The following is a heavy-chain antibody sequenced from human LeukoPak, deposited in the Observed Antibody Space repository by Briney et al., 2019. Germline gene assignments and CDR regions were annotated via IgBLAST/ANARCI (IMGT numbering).Heavy chain of an antibody. CDR2: IKQDGSEK. CDR1: GFTFSSYW. Sequence: GGSLRLSCAASGFTFSSYWMSWVRQAPGKGLEWVTNIKQDGSEKYYVDSVKGRFTISRDNAKNSLYLQMNSLRAEDTAVYYCVRERHCSGGSCPDYWGQGTLVTVSS. V-gene: IGHV3-7*01. CDR3: VRERHCSGGSCPDY. D-gene: IGHD2-15*01. J-gene: IGHJ4*02.